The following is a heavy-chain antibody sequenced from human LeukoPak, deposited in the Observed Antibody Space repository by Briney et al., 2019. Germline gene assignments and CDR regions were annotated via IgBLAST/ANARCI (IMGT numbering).Heavy chain of an antibody. V-gene: IGHV3-21*01. CDR3: ARGTYYYDSSGYYYFDY. CDR2: ISSSSSYM. Sequence: PGGSLRLSCAASGFTFSSYSMNWIRQAPGKGLEWVSSISSSSSYMYYADSVKGRFTISRDNAKNSLYLQMNSLRAEDTAVYYCARGTYYYDSSGYYYFDYWGQGTLVTVSS. D-gene: IGHD3-22*01. CDR1: GFTFSSYS. J-gene: IGHJ4*02.